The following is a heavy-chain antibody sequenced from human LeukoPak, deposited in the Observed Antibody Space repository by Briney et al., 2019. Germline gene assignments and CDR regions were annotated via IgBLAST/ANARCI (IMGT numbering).Heavy chain of an antibody. CDR1: GYTFTSYD. CDR2: MNPNSGNT. D-gene: IGHD3-3*01. CDR3: ARGSRYYDFWSGNLRPFDY. Sequence: GASVKVSCKASGYTFTSYDINWVRQATGQGLEWMGWMNPNSGNTGYAQKFQGRVTITRNTSISTAYMELSSLRSEDTAVYYCARGSRYYDFWSGNLRPFDYWGQGTLVTVSS. V-gene: IGHV1-8*03. J-gene: IGHJ4*02.